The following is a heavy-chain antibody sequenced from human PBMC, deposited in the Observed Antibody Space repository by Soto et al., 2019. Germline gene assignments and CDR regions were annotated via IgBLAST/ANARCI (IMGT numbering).Heavy chain of an antibody. D-gene: IGHD3-22*01. CDR3: ARGEYYYDSSGYYYAFDI. Sequence: PSEKLSLTCTVYGGSISSYYWSWIRQPPGKGLEWIGYIYYSGSTNYNPSLKSRVTISVDTSKNQFSLKLSSVTAADTAVYYCARGEYYYDSSGYYYAFDIWGQGTMVT. CDR1: GGSISSYY. CDR2: IYYSGST. V-gene: IGHV4-59*01. J-gene: IGHJ3*02.